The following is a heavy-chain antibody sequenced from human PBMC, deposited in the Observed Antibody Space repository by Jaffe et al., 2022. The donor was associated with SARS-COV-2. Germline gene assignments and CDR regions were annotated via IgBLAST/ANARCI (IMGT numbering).Heavy chain of an antibody. CDR2: INHSGST. CDR1: GGSFSGYY. V-gene: IGHV4-34*01. J-gene: IGHJ6*03. D-gene: IGHD1-26*01. Sequence: QVQLQQWGAGLLKPSETLSLTCAVYGGSFSGYYWSWIRQPPGKGLEWIGEINHSGSTNYNPSLKSRVTISVDTSKNQFSLKLSSVTAADTAVYYCARGGGPRGYYMDVWGKGTTVTVSS. CDR3: ARGGGPRGYYMDV.